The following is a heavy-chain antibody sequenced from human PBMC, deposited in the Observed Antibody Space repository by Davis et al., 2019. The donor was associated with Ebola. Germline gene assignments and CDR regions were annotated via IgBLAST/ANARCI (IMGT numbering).Heavy chain of an antibody. CDR1: GGSISGYY. CDR3: ARDTGNWFDP. CDR2: IFYTGTT. D-gene: IGHD4-17*01. J-gene: IGHJ5*02. V-gene: IGHV4-59*01. Sequence: PSETLSLTCTVSGGSISGYYWSWIRQPPGKELEYIGYIFYTGTTHYNPSLGSRVTISVDTSKNQFSLKLSSVTAADTAVYYCARDTGNWFDPWGQGTVVTVSS.